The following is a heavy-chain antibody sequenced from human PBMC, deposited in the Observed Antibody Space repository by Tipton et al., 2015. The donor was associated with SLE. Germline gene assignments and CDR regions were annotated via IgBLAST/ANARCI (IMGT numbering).Heavy chain of an antibody. J-gene: IGHJ2*01. CDR2: IYTSGST. CDR3: ARDRGGLVFDL. V-gene: IGHV4-61*02. CDR1: GGSISSGSYY. Sequence: TLSLTCTVSGGSISSGSYYWSWIRQPAGKGLEWIGRIYTSGSTNYNPSLKSRVTISVDTSKNQFSRKLSSVTAADTAVYYCARDRGGLVFDLWGRGTLVTVSS. D-gene: IGHD2-8*02.